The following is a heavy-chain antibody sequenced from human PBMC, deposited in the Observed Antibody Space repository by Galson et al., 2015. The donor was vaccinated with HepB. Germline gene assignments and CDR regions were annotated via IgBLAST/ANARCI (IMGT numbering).Heavy chain of an antibody. CDR1: GFTNYW. CDR3: AREGRRTGEVTKAFDK. Sequence: SLRLSCAASGFTNYWIHWVRQAPGRGLVWVSRINSAGSSTSYADSVKGRFTISRDNAKNTLYLQMNSLRDEDTAVYYCAREGRRTGEVTKAFDKWVQGTMVTVSS. V-gene: IGHV3-74*01. J-gene: IGHJ3*02. D-gene: IGHD7-27*01. CDR2: INSAGSST.